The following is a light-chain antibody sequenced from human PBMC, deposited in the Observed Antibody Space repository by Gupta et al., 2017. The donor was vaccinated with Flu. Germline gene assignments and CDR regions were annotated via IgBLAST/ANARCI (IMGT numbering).Light chain of an antibody. CDR1: QSVSSS. CDR3: QQRSNWPPIT. J-gene: IGKJ5*01. Sequence: ERATLSCRASQSVSSSLAWYQQKPGQAPRLLIYDASNRATGIPARFSGRGSGTDFTLTISSLEPEDFAVYYCQQRSNWPPITFGQGTRLEIK. CDR2: DAS. V-gene: IGKV3-11*01.